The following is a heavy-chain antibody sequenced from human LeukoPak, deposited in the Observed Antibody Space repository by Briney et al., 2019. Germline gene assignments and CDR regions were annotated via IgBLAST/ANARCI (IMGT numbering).Heavy chain of an antibody. CDR3: AREGRAVAAAEFQH. V-gene: IGHV1-69*05. J-gene: IGHJ1*01. Sequence: ASVKVSCKASGGTFSSYAISWVRQAPGQGLEWMGGIIPIFGTANYAQKFQGRVTITTDESTSTAYMELSSLRSEDTAVYYCAREGRAVAAAEFQHWGQGTLVTVSS. D-gene: IGHD6-13*01. CDR2: IIPIFGTA. CDR1: GGTFSSYA.